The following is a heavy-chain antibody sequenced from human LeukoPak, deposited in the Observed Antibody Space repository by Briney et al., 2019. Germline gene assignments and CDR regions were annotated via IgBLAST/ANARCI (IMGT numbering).Heavy chain of an antibody. CDR3: AKGYHITTQNYCFDF. J-gene: IGHJ4*02. Sequence: GGSLRLSCAASGFTFRSYAMSWVRQAPGKGLEWVSSISGSGGTTYYADPVKGRFTISRDNSKNTLYLQMNGLRAEDTAVYYCAKGYHITTQNYCFDFWGQGTLVTVSS. CDR1: GFTFRSYA. CDR2: ISGSGGTT. V-gene: IGHV3-23*01. D-gene: IGHD3-9*01.